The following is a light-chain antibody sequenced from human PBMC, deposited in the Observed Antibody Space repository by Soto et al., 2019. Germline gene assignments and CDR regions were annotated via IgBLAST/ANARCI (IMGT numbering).Light chain of an antibody. Sequence: EVVLTQSPATLSLSPGERATLSCRASQSVNTYLAWYQQKPGQPPRLLIHGASNRATGIPARFSGSGSGTDFTLTISSLEPEDFAIYYCQQRMIWPPITFGQGTRLEIK. V-gene: IGKV3-11*01. CDR2: GAS. CDR1: QSVNTY. J-gene: IGKJ5*01. CDR3: QQRMIWPPIT.